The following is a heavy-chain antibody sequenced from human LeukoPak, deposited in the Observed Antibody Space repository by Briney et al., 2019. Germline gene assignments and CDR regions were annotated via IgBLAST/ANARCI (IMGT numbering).Heavy chain of an antibody. V-gene: IGHV3-11*01. CDR3: ARRRPFSDNSGHAFDI. CDR1: GLTFSDYF. J-gene: IGHJ3*02. D-gene: IGHD3-22*01. Sequence: AGGSLRLSCAASGLTFSDYFMSWIRQAPGKGLEWAAYISSGTYYADSVKGRFTISRDNAKNSLYLQMNSLRAEDTAMYYCARRRPFSDNSGHAFDIWGRGTMVTVSS. CDR2: ISSGT.